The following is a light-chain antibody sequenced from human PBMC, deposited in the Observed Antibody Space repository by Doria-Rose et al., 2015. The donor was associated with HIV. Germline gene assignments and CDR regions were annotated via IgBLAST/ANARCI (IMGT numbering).Light chain of an antibody. J-gene: IGKJ5*01. V-gene: IGKV3-20*01. CDR3: RQYGTSRGT. Sequence: TQSPGTLSLSPGERATLSCRASQRVKSSYLAWYQQKPGQAPRLLIYDASTRATGIPDRFSGSGSGTDFTLTISRLEPEDVAVYYCRQYGTSRGTFDQGTRLEIK. CDR2: DAS. CDR1: QRVKSSY.